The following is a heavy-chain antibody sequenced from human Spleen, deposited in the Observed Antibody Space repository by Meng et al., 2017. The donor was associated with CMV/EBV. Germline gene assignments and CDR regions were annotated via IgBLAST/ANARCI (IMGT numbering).Heavy chain of an antibody. Sequence: GESLKISCAASGFTFSSYAMSWVRQVPGKGLEWVSAISGSGGSTYYADSVKGRFTISRDNSKNTLYLQMNSLRAEDTAVYYCAKDAKRAGYSYGSYFDYWGQGTRVTVSS. CDR1: GFTFSSYA. CDR2: ISGSGGST. J-gene: IGHJ4*02. D-gene: IGHD5-18*01. V-gene: IGHV3-23*01. CDR3: AKDAKRAGYSYGSYFDY.